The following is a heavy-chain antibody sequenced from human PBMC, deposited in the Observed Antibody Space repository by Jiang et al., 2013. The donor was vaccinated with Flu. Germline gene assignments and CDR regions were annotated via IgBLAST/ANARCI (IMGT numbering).Heavy chain of an antibody. CDR3: ARHEGDTWYFDY. J-gene: IGHJ4*02. Sequence: RYSPSFQGQVTISADKSIRTAYLQWSSLKASDSAMYYCARHEGDTWYFDYWGQGTLVTVSS. V-gene: IGHV5-51*01.